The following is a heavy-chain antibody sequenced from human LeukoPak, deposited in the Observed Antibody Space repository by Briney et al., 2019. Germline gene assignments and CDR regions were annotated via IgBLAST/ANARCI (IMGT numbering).Heavy chain of an antibody. CDR1: GYTFTSYG. Sequence: ASMKVSCKASGYTFTSYGISWVRQAPGQGLEWMGWISAYNGNTNYAQKLQGRVTMTTDTSTSTAYMELRSLRSDDTAVYYCARYYYGSGSYYNAQLDYWGQGTLVTVSS. V-gene: IGHV1-18*01. J-gene: IGHJ4*02. D-gene: IGHD3-10*01. CDR3: ARYYYGSGSYYNAQLDY. CDR2: ISAYNGNT.